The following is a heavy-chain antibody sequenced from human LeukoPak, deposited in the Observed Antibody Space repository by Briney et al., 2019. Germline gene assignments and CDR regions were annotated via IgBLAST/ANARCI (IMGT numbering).Heavy chain of an antibody. J-gene: IGHJ4*02. CDR3: ARDNNY. CDR2: IYSGGST. CDR1: GFTFSSYA. V-gene: IGHV3-53*01. Sequence: GGSLRLSCTASGFTFSSYAMNWVRQTPGKGLEWVSVIYSGGSTYYADSVKGRFTISRDNSKNTLYLQMNSLRAEDTAVYYCARDNNYWGQGTLVTVSS.